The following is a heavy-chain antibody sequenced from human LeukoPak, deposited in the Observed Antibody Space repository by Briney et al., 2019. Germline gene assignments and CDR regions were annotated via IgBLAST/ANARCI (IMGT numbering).Heavy chain of an antibody. CDR1: GFTFSDYW. CDR3: ARRGGSSSRRSPIDY. J-gene: IGHJ4*02. Sequence: GGSLRLSCTASGFTFSDYWMTWVRQAPGKGPEWVANIKQDGSQRYYVDSVRGRFTISRDNAKNSLFLQMNGLRAEDTAAYYCARRGGSSSRRSPIDYWGQETLVTVSS. CDR2: IKQDGSQR. D-gene: IGHD6-6*01. V-gene: IGHV3-7*01.